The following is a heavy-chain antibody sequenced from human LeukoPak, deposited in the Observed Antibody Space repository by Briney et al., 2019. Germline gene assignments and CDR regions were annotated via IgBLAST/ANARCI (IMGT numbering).Heavy chain of an antibody. CDR3: AKDLPQLLWFGELGVGY. Sequence: GGSLRLSCAASGITLSSYAFHWVRQAPGKGLEWVAVISYDGSIKDYADAVKGRFTISRDNSENTLYLQMNSLRIEDTAVNYCAKDLPQLLWFGELGVGYRGQGTLVTVSS. V-gene: IGHV3-30-3*01. CDR1: GITLSSYA. D-gene: IGHD3-10*01. CDR2: ISYDGSIK. J-gene: IGHJ4*02.